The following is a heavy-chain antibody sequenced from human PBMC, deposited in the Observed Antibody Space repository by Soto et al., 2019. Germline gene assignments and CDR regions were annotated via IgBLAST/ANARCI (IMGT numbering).Heavy chain of an antibody. CDR2: IIPIFGTA. D-gene: IGHD2-2*01. CDR3: ARATKDCSSTSCYFGPYYYYYGMDV. V-gene: IGHV1-69*13. Sequence: SVKVSCRESGGTFRSYAISWVRQANRQGLEWMGGIIPIFGTANYAQKFQGRVTITADESTSTAYMELSSLRSEDTAVYYCARATKDCSSTSCYFGPYYYYYGMDVWGQGTTVTVSS. CDR1: GGTFRSYA. J-gene: IGHJ6*02.